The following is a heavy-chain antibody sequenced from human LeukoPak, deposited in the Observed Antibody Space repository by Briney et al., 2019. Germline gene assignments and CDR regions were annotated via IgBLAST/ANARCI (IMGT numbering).Heavy chain of an antibody. CDR3: ARDTTEYSSSLHYFDY. V-gene: IGHV3-30*04. J-gene: IGHJ4*02. CDR1: GFTFSSYA. CDR2: ISYDGSNK. D-gene: IGHD6-6*01. Sequence: GGSLRLSCAASGFTFSSYAMHWVRQAPGKGLEWVAVISYDGSNKYYADSVKGRFTISRDNSKNTLYLQMNSLRAEDTAVYYCARDTTEYSSSLHYFDYWGQGTLVTVSS.